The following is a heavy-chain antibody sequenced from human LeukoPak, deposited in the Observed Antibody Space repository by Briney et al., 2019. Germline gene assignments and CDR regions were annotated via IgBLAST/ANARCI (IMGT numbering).Heavy chain of an antibody. V-gene: IGHV4-38-2*01. Sequence: SETLSLTCAVSGYSISSGYYWVWIRQPPGKGLEWIGSIYHSGSTYYNPSLKSRVTISVDTSKNQFSLKLSSVTAADTAVYYCATPIFGVAPDVWGKGTTVTVSS. D-gene: IGHD3-3*01. J-gene: IGHJ6*04. CDR3: ATPIFGVAPDV. CDR2: IYHSGST. CDR1: GYSISSGYY.